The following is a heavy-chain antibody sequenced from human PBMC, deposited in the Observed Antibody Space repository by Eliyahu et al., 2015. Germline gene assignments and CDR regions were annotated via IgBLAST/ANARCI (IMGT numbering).Heavy chain of an antibody. D-gene: IGHD3-9*01. CDR3: AKTYYDILTGSLYYFDY. Sequence: EVQLLESGGGLVQPGGSLRLSCAASGFXFSXXXMXWVRQAPGKGLEWVSAISGSGGSTYYADSVKGRFTISRDNSKNTLYLQMNSLRAEDTAVYYCAKTYYDILTGSLYYFDYWGQGTLVTVSS. CDR2: ISGSGGST. V-gene: IGHV3-23*01. CDR1: GFXFSXXX. J-gene: IGHJ4*02.